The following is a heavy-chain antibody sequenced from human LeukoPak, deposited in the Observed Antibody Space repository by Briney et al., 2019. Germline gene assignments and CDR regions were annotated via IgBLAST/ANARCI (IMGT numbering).Heavy chain of an antibody. CDR2: ISGGGGST. V-gene: IGHV3-23*01. CDR3: AKFYDISTGYFDC. D-gene: IGHD3-9*01. CDR1: GFTFSSYA. J-gene: IGHJ4*02. Sequence: PGGSLRLSCAASGFTFSSYAMSWVRQSPGKGLEWVSAISGGGGSTYYADSVKGRFTISRDNSKNTLYLQMNSLRAEDTAVYYCAKFYDISTGYFDCWGQGNLVTVSS.